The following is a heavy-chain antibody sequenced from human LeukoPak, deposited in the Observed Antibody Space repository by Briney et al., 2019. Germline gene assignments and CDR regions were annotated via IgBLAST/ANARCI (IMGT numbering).Heavy chain of an antibody. J-gene: IGHJ5*02. CDR3: SRVEILNWFGP. Sequence: GGSLRLSCAASGFTFSIYWMSWVRQAPGKGLEWVANIKEDGSQKYYVDSVKGRFTISRDNTQNSLYLQMNSLRAEDTAVYYWSRVEILNWFGPWGQGTLGTGSS. V-gene: IGHV3-7*01. D-gene: IGHD1-1*01. CDR1: GFTFSIYW. CDR2: IKEDGSQK.